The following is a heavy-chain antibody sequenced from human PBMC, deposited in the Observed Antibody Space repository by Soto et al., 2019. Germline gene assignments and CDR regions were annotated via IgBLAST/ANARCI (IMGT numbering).Heavy chain of an antibody. CDR3: ARDGSERPATY. CDR2: FYNGGTT. V-gene: IGHV4-59*01. D-gene: IGHD3-10*01. J-gene: IGHJ4*02. Sequence: PSETLSLTCTVSGGSISTYYWIWIRQPPGKGLEWIGVFYNGGTTNYSPSLKSRVTISVGTSKNQFSLKLNSVTAADTAVYYCARDGSERPATYWGQGILVTVPQ. CDR1: GGSISTYY.